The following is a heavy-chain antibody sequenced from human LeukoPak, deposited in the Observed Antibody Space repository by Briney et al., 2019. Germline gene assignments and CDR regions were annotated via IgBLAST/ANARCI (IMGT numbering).Heavy chain of an antibody. Sequence: GGSLRLSRAASGFTFSSFAMHWVRRAPGKGLEWVAVISFDGSNEYYADSVKGRFTTSRDNSKNTVYLQMNSLRGEDTAVYYCASERSPYCAYSRCNNWFDPWGQGTLVTVSS. CDR1: GFTFSSFA. D-gene: IGHD3-16*01. CDR2: ISFDGSNE. J-gene: IGHJ5*02. V-gene: IGHV3-30-3*01. CDR3: ASERSPYCAYSRCNNWFDP.